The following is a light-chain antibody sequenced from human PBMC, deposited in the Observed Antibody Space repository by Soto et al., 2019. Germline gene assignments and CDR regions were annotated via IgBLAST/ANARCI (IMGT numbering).Light chain of an antibody. V-gene: IGKV3-15*01. CDR2: GAS. CDR3: EHYNIWPLS. CDR1: QSVKTN. Sequence: EIVMTQSPATLSVSPGEGTTLSCRASQSVKTNLAWYQQKPGQAPRLLIYGASTRATGIPASFSGSGSGTEFSLTISSLQSEDFEVYYCEHYNIWPLSFGRGTKVDSK. J-gene: IGKJ3*01.